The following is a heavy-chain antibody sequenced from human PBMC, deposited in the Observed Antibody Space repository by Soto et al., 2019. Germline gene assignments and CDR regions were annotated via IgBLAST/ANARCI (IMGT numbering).Heavy chain of an antibody. CDR3: ARARGRILTIDY. Sequence: SETLSLTCTVSGGSISSGDYYWSWIRQPPGKGLEWIGYIYYSGSTYYNPYLTSRVTISVDTSKNHFSLKLSSVTAADTAVYYCARARGRILTIDYWGQGTLVTVSS. CDR2: IYYSGST. V-gene: IGHV4-30-4*01. J-gene: IGHJ4*02. D-gene: IGHD3-9*01. CDR1: GGSISSGDYY.